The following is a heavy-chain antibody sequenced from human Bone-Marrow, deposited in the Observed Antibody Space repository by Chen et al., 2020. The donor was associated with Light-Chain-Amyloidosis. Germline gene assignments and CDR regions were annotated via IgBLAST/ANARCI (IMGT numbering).Heavy chain of an antibody. J-gene: IGHJ5*02. D-gene: IGHD3-3*02. CDR3: ARDLPKSHVSIFGAPRANWLDP. Sequence: QVQLVESGGGVVQPGRSLRLSCVASGFTFSSYGIFWVRQPPGKGLEWIGSVYYDGTTFYNPSLERRVAISVDTSRNQFSLKLTSVTAADTAVYYCARDLPKSHVSIFGAPRANWLDPWGQGILVTVSS. V-gene: IGHV4-38-2*02. CDR1: GFTFSSYGI. CDR2: VYYDGTT.